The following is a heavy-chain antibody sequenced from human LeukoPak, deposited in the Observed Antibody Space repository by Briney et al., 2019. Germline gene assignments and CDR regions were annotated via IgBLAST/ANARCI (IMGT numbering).Heavy chain of an antibody. CDR2: INHSGST. Sequence: PSETLSLTCAVYGGSFSGYFWSWIRQPPGRGLQWIGEINHSGSTDYNPSLKSRVTISVDTSKNQFSLKLSSVTAADTAVYYCASSGSYYYYMDVWGKGTTVTVSS. V-gene: IGHV4-34*09. CDR3: ASSGSYYYYMDV. J-gene: IGHJ6*03. CDR1: GGSFSGYF.